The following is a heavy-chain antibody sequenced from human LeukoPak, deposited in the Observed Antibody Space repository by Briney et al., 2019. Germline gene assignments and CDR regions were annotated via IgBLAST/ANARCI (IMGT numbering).Heavy chain of an antibody. CDR2: INHSGST. D-gene: IGHD3-3*01. CDR3: ARASPSDFWSGYYWRYYYYMDV. Sequence: SETLSLTCAVYGGSFSGYYWSWIRQPPGKGLEWIGEINHSGSTNYNPSLKSRVTISVDTSENQFSLKLSSVTAADTAVYYCARASPSDFWSGYYWRYYYYMDVWGKGTTVTVSS. J-gene: IGHJ6*03. V-gene: IGHV4-34*01. CDR1: GGSFSGYY.